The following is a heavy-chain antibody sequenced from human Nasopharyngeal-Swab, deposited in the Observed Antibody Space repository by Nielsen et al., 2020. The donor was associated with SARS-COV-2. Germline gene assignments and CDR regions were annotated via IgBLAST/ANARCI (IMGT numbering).Heavy chain of an antibody. CDR1: GGSISSGGYY. CDR2: IYYSGST. CDR3: ARFRRSWFGGGYFDY. V-gene: IGHV4-31*03. D-gene: IGHD3-10*01. J-gene: IGHJ4*02. Sequence: SETLSLTCTVSGGSISSGGYYWSWIRQHPGKGLEWIGYIYYSGSTYYNPSLKSRVTISVDTSKNQFSLKLSSVTAADTAVYYCARFRRSWFGGGYFDYWGQGTLVTVSS.